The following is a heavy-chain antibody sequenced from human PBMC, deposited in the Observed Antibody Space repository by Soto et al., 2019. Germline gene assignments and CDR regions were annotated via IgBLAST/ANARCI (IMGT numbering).Heavy chain of an antibody. D-gene: IGHD2-8*02. CDR3: AATGGHYFGLDV. Sequence: QAQLVQSGSEVKRPGASVKVSCRCSDNTFTYYGSNWVRQAPGQGLEWLGWISGYNANTKEAQKFQDRGTMTADTSTRTAYLEVRSLTSDDSGIYFCAATGGHYFGLDVWGQGTTVTVSS. J-gene: IGHJ6*02. V-gene: IGHV1-18*01. CDR1: DNTFTYYG. CDR2: ISGYNANT.